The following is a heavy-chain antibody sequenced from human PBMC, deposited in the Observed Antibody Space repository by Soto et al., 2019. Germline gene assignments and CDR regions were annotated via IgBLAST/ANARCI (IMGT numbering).Heavy chain of an antibody. CDR2: ISAYNGNT. CDR3: ARGGYYYATRAYSNFDY. J-gene: IGHJ4*02. Sequence: ASVKVSCKASGYTFTSYGISWVRQAPGQGLEWMGWISAYNGNTNYAQKLQGRVTMTTDTSTSTAYMELYSLRSEDTAVYYCARGGYYYATRAYSNFDYWGQGTLVTVSS. CDR1: GYTFTSYG. D-gene: IGHD3-10*01. V-gene: IGHV1-18*01.